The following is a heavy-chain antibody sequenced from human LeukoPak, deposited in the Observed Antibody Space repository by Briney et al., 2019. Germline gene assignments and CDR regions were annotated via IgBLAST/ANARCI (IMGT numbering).Heavy chain of an antibody. J-gene: IGHJ4*02. V-gene: IGHV3-30*02. D-gene: IGHD3-22*01. Sequence: GGSLRLSCAASGFTFSTHGMHWVRQAPGKGLEWVAFIRYDGINKYYADSVKGRFTISRDSFKNTLYLQMNSLRAEDTALYYCAREKPFYDSSGYYYPIAFDYWGQGTLVTVSS. CDR2: IRYDGINK. CDR1: GFTFSTHG. CDR3: AREKPFYDSSGYYYPIAFDY.